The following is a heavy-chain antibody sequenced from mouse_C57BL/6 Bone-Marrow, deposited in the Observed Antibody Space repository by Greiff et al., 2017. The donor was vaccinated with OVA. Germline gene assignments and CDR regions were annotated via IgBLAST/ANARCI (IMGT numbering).Heavy chain of an antibody. J-gene: IGHJ3*01. V-gene: IGHV2-5*01. D-gene: IGHD1-1*01. CDR2: IWRGGST. Sequence: VKLVESGPGLVQPSQSLSITCTVSGFSLTSYGVHWVRQSPGKGLEWLGVIWRGGSTDYNAAFMSRLSITKDNSKSQVFFKMNSLQADDTAIYYCAKKGYYGSSYSAYWGQGTLVTVSA. CDR1: GFSLTSYG. CDR3: AKKGYYGSSYSAY.